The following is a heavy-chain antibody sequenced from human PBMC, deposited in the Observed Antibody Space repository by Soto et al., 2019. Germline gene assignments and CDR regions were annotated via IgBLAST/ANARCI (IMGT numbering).Heavy chain of an antibody. CDR3: ARGGNEQRESPH. CDR1: GFTVSNNF. V-gene: IGHV3-53*02. J-gene: IGHJ4*02. D-gene: IGHD1-26*01. CDR2: IYSGGSI. Sequence: VQLVESGGGLIQAGGSLRLSCAVSGFTVSNNFMLWVRQAPGKGLEWVSLIYSGGSISSAASVKGRFTISRDGSMNMVYLQMNSLTAEKTAVDYFARGGNEQRESPHLGQGTLVPVSS.